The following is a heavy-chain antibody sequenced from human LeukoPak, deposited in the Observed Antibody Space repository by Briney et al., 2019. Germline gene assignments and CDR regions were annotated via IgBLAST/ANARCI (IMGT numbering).Heavy chain of an antibody. D-gene: IGHD5-24*01. CDR2: IRQDGSRI. V-gene: IGHV3-7*01. CDR1: GFTLSNYW. CDR3: AKWRWLQSEFDY. Sequence: PGGSLRLSCVASGFTLSNYWMGWVRQAPGKGLEFVAHIRQDGSRIEFGDFVKGRFTISRDNDKNSMYLQMNNLKAEDTAVYYCAKWRWLQSEFDYWGQGALVTVSS. J-gene: IGHJ4*02.